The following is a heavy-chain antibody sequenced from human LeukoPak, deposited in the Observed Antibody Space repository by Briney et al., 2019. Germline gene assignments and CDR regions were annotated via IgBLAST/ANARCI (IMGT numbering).Heavy chain of an antibody. V-gene: IGHV3-30-3*01. CDR2: ISYDGSNK. J-gene: IGHJ5*02. D-gene: IGHD3-10*01. CDR3: ARDPGS. Sequence: GGSLRLSCAASGFTFSSYAMHWVRQAPGKGLEWVAVISYDGSNKYYADSVKGRFTISRDNSKNTLYLQMNSLRAEDTAVYYCARDPGSWGQGTLVTASS. CDR1: GFTFSSYA.